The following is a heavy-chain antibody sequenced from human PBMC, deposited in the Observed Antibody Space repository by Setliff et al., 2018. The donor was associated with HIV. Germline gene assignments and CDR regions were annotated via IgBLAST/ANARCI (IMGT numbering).Heavy chain of an antibody. CDR2: IIPIFGTA. D-gene: IGHD5-12*01. V-gene: IGHV1-69*13. CDR3: ARGSAGYGWLRLGDAFDI. CDR1: GGTFSSYA. J-gene: IGHJ3*02. Sequence: ASVKVSCKASGGTFSSYAISWVRQAPGQGLEWMGGIIPIFGTANYAQRFQGGVTITADESTSTAYMELSSLRSEDTAVYYCARGSAGYGWLRLGDAFDIWGQGTMVTVSS.